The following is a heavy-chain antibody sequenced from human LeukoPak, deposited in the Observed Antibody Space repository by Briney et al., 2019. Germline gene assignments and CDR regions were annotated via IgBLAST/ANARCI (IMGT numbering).Heavy chain of an antibody. V-gene: IGHV3-53*01. CDR2: IYYGGTT. D-gene: IGHD2-8*02. CDR1: GFSVNSDY. CDR3: ARVLTGSWDWFDP. Sequence: GGSLRLSCAASGFSVNSDYMSWVRQAPGKGLEWVSVIYYGGTTYYADSVKGRFTISRDNAKNTLYLQMSSLRAEDTAVYYCARVLTGSWDWFDPWGQGTLVTVSS. J-gene: IGHJ5*02.